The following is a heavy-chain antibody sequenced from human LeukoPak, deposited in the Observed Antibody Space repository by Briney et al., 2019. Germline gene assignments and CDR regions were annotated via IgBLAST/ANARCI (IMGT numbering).Heavy chain of an antibody. CDR1: GYTFTSYG. V-gene: IGHV1-18*01. CDR3: AREKDTVLNDAFDI. D-gene: IGHD2-15*01. CDR2: ISAYNGNT. Sequence: ASVKVSCKASGYTFTSYGISWVRQAPGQGLEWMGWISAYNGNTNYAQKLQGRVTMTTDTSTSTAYMELRSLRSDDTAVYYCAREKDTVLNDAFDIWGQGTMVTVSS. J-gene: IGHJ3*02.